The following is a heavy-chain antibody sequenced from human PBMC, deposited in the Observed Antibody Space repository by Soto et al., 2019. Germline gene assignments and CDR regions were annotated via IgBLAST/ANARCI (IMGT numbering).Heavy chain of an antibody. Sequence: SETLSLTCTVSGGSISSSSYYWGWIRQPPGKGLEWIGSIYYSGSTYYNPSLKSRVTISVDTSKNQFSLKLSSVTAADTAVYYCARLGRGRQLLDLFGLYYYYGMDVWGQGTTVTVSS. D-gene: IGHD2-2*02. CDR2: IYYSGST. CDR1: GGSISSSSYY. J-gene: IGHJ6*02. V-gene: IGHV4-39*01. CDR3: ARLGRGRQLLDLFGLYYYYGMDV.